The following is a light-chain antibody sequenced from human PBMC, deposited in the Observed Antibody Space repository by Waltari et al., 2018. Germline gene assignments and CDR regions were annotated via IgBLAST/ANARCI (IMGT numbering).Light chain of an antibody. CDR1: SSNIGRHP. J-gene: IGLJ1*01. Sequence: QSVLTQPPSASGTPGQRVTISCSGRSSNIGRHPETWYQQVSGTAPKPLIYSDSQRPSGVPDRLSGSKSGTSASLAISGLQSEDEADYYCAAWDDSLNEYVFGTGTKVTVL. CDR3: AAWDDSLNEYV. CDR2: SDS. V-gene: IGLV1-44*01.